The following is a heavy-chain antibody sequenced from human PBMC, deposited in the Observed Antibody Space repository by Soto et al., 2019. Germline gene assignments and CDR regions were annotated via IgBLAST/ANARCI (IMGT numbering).Heavy chain of an antibody. CDR2: ILPIFGTA. Sequence: QVQLVQSGAAVLKPGASVTVSCKASVGTFSSYAISWVRQAPGQGLEWMGGILPIFGTANYAQKFQGRVTITADESTSPAYMELSSLRSEDTGVYYCAREGDWGQGTLVTVSS. J-gene: IGHJ4*02. CDR1: VGTFSSYA. V-gene: IGHV1-69*01. CDR3: AREGD.